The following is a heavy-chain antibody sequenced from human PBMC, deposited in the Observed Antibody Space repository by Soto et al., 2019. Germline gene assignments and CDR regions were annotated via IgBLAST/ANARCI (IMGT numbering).Heavy chain of an antibody. D-gene: IGHD3-22*01. J-gene: IGHJ4*02. Sequence: GGSLRLSCAASGFTFSSYAMSWVRQAPGKGLEWVSAISGSGVSTHYADSVKGRFSISRDNSKNTLYMQMNSPRADDTAVYYCAKDYSYDILGYKRFDHWGQGTLVPVSS. V-gene: IGHV3-23*01. CDR3: AKDYSYDILGYKRFDH. CDR2: ISGSGVST. CDR1: GFTFSSYA.